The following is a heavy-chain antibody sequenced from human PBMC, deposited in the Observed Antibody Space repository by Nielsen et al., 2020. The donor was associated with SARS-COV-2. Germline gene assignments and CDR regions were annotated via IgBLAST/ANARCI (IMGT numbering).Heavy chain of an antibody. V-gene: IGHV3-53*01. J-gene: IGHJ4*02. CDR3: ARDSGYCSSTSCPIDY. Sequence: GESLKISCAASGFTVSSNYMSWVRQAPGKGLEWVSVIYSGGSTYYADSVKGRFTISRDNSKNTLYLQMNSLRAEDTAVYYCARDSGYCSSTSCPIDYWGQGTLVTVSS. D-gene: IGHD2-2*01. CDR1: GFTVSSNY. CDR2: IYSGGST.